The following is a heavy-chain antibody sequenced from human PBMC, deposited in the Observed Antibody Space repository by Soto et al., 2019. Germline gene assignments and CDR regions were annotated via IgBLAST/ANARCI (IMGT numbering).Heavy chain of an antibody. CDR2: INRSGSI. Sequence: LSLTCAVYGGSFGVDYWSWVRQPPGKGLEWIGEINRSGSISYNPSLESRVTISVDTSKSQFSLSLYSVTAADTAVYYCARRDDSSAYCFDPWSQGTLVTVSS. V-gene: IGHV4-34*01. CDR1: GGSFGVDY. CDR3: ARRDDSSAYCFDP. J-gene: IGHJ5*02. D-gene: IGHD3-22*01.